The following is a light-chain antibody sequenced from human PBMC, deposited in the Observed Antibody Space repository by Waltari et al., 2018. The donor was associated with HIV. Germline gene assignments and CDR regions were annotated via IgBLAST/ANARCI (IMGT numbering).Light chain of an antibody. Sequence: NFMLTQPHSVSASPGKTVTISCTRSSGSLASNSVQWYQQRPGSAPTTVIYEDNQRPPGVPDRFSGSIDSSSNSASLTISGLKTEDEADYYCQSYDTSNPVVFGGGTKLTVL. J-gene: IGLJ2*01. CDR2: EDN. CDR1: SGSLASNS. CDR3: QSYDTSNPVV. V-gene: IGLV6-57*04.